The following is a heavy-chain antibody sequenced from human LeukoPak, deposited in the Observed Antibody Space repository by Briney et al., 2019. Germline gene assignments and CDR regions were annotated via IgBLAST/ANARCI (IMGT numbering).Heavy chain of an antibody. V-gene: IGHV1-69*01. D-gene: IGHD6-19*01. CDR1: GGTFSSYA. J-gene: IGHJ4*02. Sequence: GASAKVSCKASGGTFSSYAISWVRQAPGQGLEWTGGIIPIFGTANYAQKFQGRVTITPDESTSTAYMELSSLRSEDTAVYYCARDRSSGSYTYWGQGTLVTVSS. CDR3: ARDRSSGSYTY. CDR2: IIPIFGTA.